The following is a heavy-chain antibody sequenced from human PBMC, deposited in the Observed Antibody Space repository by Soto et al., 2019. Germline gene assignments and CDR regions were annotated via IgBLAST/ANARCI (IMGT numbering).Heavy chain of an antibody. CDR1: GGSISSGDYY. V-gene: IGHV4-61*08. CDR2: IYYNGNT. D-gene: IGHD2-8*01. CDR3: AINADV. Sequence: SETLSLTCTVSGGSISSGDYYWSWIRQLPGKDLEWIAYIYYNGNTNYNPSLKSRVSISVDTSKNQFSLKLSSVTAADTAMYYCAINADVWGQGTTVTVSS. J-gene: IGHJ6*02.